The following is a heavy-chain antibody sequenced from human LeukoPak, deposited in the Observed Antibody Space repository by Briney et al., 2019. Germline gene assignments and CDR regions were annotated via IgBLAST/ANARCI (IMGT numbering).Heavy chain of an antibody. V-gene: IGHV3-23*01. D-gene: IGHD6-19*01. Sequence: GGSRRPSCAASGFTFSTSPMSWVRQAPGKGLEWVSTISGSGGGTYSADSVKGRFTISRDNSKNTLYLQMNSLRADDTAIYYCAKLEEQWLIDFWGQGTLVTVSS. CDR2: ISGSGGGT. J-gene: IGHJ4*02. CDR3: AKLEEQWLIDF. CDR1: GFTFSTSP.